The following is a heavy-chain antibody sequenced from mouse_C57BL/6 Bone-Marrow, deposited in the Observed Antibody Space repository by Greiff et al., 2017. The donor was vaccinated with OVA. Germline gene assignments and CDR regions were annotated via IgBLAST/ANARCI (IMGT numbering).Heavy chain of an antibody. J-gene: IGHJ1*03. V-gene: IGHV1-50*01. CDR1: GYTFTSYW. Sequence: QVHVKQPGAELVKPGASVKLSCKASGYTFTSYWMQWVKQRPGQGLEWIGELDPSDSYTNYNQKFKGKATLTVDTSSSTAYMQLSSLTSEDSAVDYCAHGSSYGYFDVWGTGTTVTVSS. CDR3: AHGSSYGYFDV. CDR2: LDPSDSYT. D-gene: IGHD1-1*01.